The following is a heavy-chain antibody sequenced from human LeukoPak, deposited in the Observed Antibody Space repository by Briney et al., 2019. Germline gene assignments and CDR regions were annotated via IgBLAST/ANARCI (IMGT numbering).Heavy chain of an antibody. CDR1: GFTFSVYS. D-gene: IGHD5-24*01. CDR3: ASPQYYFDY. CDR2: ISSSGSTT. V-gene: IGHV3-48*04. J-gene: IGHJ4*02. Sequence: RGSLRLSCAASGFTFSVYSMNWVRQAPGKGLEWVSHISSSGSTTYYADSVKGRFTISRDNAKNSLYLQMNSLRAEDTAVYYCASPQYYFDYWGQGTLVTVSS.